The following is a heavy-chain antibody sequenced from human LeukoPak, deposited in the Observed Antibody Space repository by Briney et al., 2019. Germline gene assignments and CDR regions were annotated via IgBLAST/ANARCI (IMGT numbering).Heavy chain of an antibody. CDR2: ISAGGDRA. J-gene: IGHJ4*02. CDR3: AKDDPGYCSGATCYSD. D-gene: IGHD2-15*01. V-gene: IGHV3-23*01. CDR1: GFTFSSYA. Sequence: GGSLRLPCAASGFTFSSYAMNWVRQAPGKGLEWVSAISAGGDRAYYADSVQGRFTLSRDNSKNTLYLQMNSLRAEDTAVYYCAKDDPGYCSGATCYSDWGQGTLVTVSS.